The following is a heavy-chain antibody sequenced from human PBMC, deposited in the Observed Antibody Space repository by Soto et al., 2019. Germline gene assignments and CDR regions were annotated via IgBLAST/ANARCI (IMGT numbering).Heavy chain of an antibody. CDR2: ISGSGGST. CDR3: AKDEQSAGWYLDYFDY. D-gene: IGHD6-19*01. CDR1: GFTFSSYA. J-gene: IGHJ4*02. Sequence: GGSLRLSCAASGFTFSSYAMSWVRQAPGKGLEWVSAISGSGGSTYYADSVKGRFTISRDNSKNTLYLQMNSLRAEDTAAYYCAKDEQSAGWYLDYFDYWGQGTLVTVSS. V-gene: IGHV3-23*01.